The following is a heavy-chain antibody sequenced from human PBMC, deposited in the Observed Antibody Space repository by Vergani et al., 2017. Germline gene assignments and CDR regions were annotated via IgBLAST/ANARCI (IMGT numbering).Heavy chain of an antibody. CDR1: GDSILSRSYY. Sequence: QMQLQESGPGLVKASETLSLTCTVSGDSILSRSYYWGWIRQPPGKGLEWIGSIYNSGNGDSSSSLKSRVTISEDTSKNQFSLRLTSVTAADTAVYYCASVKYYSDSTSHFRGRYFDVWGRGTLVTVPS. J-gene: IGHJ2*01. V-gene: IGHV4-39*01. CDR2: IYNSGNG. D-gene: IGHD3-16*01. CDR3: ASVKYYSDSTSHFRGRYFDV.